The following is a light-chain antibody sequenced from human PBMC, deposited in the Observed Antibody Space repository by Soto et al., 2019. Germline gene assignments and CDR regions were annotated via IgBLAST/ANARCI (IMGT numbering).Light chain of an antibody. CDR3: MQALQTPLT. CDR2: LGS. J-gene: IGKJ4*01. CDR1: QSLLHSNGYNQ. V-gene: IGKV2-28*01. Sequence: DIVLTPSPLSLPVTPGEPASISCRSSQSLLHSNGYNQLDWYLQKPGQSPQLLIYLGSNRASGVPDRFSGGGSGTDFILKISRVEAEDVGVYYCMQALQTPLTFGGGTKVDI.